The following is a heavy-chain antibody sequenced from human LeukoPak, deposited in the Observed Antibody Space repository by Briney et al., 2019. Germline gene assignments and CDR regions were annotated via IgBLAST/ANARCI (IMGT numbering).Heavy chain of an antibody. CDR1: GGSISSYY. Sequence: SETLSLTCIVSGGSISSYYWSWIRQPPGKGLEWIGYIYYSGSTSYNPSLKSRVTISVDTSKNQFSLKLSSVTAADTAVYYCARDAEAAGNGLDYWGQGTLVTVSS. CDR2: IYYSGST. J-gene: IGHJ4*02. V-gene: IGHV4-59*01. D-gene: IGHD6-13*01. CDR3: ARDAEAAGNGLDY.